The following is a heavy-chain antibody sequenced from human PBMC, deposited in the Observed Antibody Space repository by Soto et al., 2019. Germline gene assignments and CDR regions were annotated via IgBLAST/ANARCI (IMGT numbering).Heavy chain of an antibody. CDR1: GFTFSSYG. CDR3: AKDNGRPGALDY. Sequence: GGSLRLSCAASGFTFSSYGMHWVRQAPGKGLEWVAVISYDGSNKYYADSVKGRFTISRDNSKNTLYLQMNSLRAEDTAVYYCAKDNGRPGALDYWGQGTLVTVSS. CDR2: ISYDGSNK. V-gene: IGHV3-30*18. J-gene: IGHJ4*02. D-gene: IGHD2-8*01.